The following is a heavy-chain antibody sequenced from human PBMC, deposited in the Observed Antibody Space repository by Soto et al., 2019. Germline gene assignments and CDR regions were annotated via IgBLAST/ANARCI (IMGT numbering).Heavy chain of an antibody. V-gene: IGHV3-30*18. Sequence: LRLSCAVSGFTFSDFGMHWVRQAPGKGLEWVAIISYDGILKYYADSVKGRFTISRDTSKGAVYLQMNSLTPEDTAVYYCAKDFKVSGGHYGSLNYYYGMDVWGQGTTVTVSS. CDR3: AKDFKVSGGHYGSLNYYYGMDV. CDR2: ISYDGILK. CDR1: GFTFSDFG. D-gene: IGHD3-10*01. J-gene: IGHJ6*02.